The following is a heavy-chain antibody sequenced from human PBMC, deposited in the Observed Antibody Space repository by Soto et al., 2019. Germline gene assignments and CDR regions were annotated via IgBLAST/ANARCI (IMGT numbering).Heavy chain of an antibody. V-gene: IGHV4-30-4*01. CDR3: ARAGYCSGGSCYSWFDP. J-gene: IGHJ5*02. CDR2: IYYSGST. D-gene: IGHD2-15*01. CDR1: GGSISSGDYY. Sequence: SETLSLTCTVSGGSISSGDYYWSWIRQPPGKGLEWIGYIYYSGSTYYNPSLKSRVTISVDTSKNQFSLKLSSVTAADTAVYYCARAGYCSGGSCYSWFDPWGQGTLVTVSS.